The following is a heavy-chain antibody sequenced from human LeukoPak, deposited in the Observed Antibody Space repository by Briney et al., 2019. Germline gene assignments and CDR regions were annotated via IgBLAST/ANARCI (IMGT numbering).Heavy chain of an antibody. CDR2: INPNSGGT. V-gene: IGHV1-2*02. CDR3: ALGVHNWFDP. D-gene: IGHD1-26*01. J-gene: IGHJ5*02. Sequence: ASVKVSCKASGHTFTGYYMHWVRQAPGQGLGWMGWINPNSGGTHYVQKFQGRVTMTSDTSISTAYMELSRLRSDDTAVYYCALGVHNWFDPWGQGTLVTVSS. CDR1: GHTFTGYY.